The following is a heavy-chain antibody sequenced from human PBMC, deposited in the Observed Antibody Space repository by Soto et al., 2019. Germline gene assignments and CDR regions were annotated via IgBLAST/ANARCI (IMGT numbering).Heavy chain of an antibody. D-gene: IGHD3-16*01. V-gene: IGHV4-4*07. J-gene: IGHJ6*02. CDR2: IDTSGTT. CDR1: GVSISSYY. Sequence: QVQVQESGPGLVKPSETLSLTCTVSGVSISSYYVSWIRQSAGTGLEWIGRIDTSGTTNYNPSLKSRVTMSVDASKSPFSLNLSSVTAADTAVYYCARGPRGYVYYHGMDVWGQGTTVTVSS. CDR3: ARGPRGYVYYHGMDV.